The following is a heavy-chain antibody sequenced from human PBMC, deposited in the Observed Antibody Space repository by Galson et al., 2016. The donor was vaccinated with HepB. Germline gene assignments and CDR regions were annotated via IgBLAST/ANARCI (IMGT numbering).Heavy chain of an antibody. Sequence: CAISGDSVSSNSAAWNWIRQSPSRGLEWLGRTYYRSKWYNDYAVSVKSRITINPETSKNQFSLQLNSVTPEDTAVYYCAREARILEWLLPVFDYWGQGTLVTVSS. CDR3: AREARILEWLLPVFDY. D-gene: IGHD3-3*01. CDR1: GDSVSSNSAA. J-gene: IGHJ4*02. V-gene: IGHV6-1*01. CDR2: TYYRSKWYN.